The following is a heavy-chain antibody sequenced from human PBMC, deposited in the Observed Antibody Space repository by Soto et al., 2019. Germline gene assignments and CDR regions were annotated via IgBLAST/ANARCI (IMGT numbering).Heavy chain of an antibody. CDR1: GFTFSSYA. D-gene: IGHD3-22*01. CDR3: AKAGYYYDSSGVPGDY. CDR2: ISGSGGST. V-gene: IGHV3-23*01. J-gene: IGHJ4*02. Sequence: GGSLRLSCAASGFTFSSYAMSWVRQAPGKGLEWVSAISGSGGSTYYADSVKGRFTISRDNSKNTLYLQMNSLRAEDTAVYYCAKAGYYYDSSGVPGDYWGQGTLVTVSS.